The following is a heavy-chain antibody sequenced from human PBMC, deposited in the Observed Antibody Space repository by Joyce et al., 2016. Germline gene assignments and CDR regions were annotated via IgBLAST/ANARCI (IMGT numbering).Heavy chain of an antibody. J-gene: IGHJ4*02. V-gene: IGHV4-34*01. D-gene: IGHD6-19*01. CDR1: GGPFGGFF. CDR3: ARSQWLAPLMY. Sequence: QVQLQQWGAGLLKPSETLSLTCAVSGGPFGGFFWTWVRQPPGKGLEWIGDINNSGVTNYNPSLKTRVTFSVDTSKNQFSLKLTSLSAADTAVYYCARSQWLAPLMYWGQGTPVTVSS. CDR2: INNSGVT.